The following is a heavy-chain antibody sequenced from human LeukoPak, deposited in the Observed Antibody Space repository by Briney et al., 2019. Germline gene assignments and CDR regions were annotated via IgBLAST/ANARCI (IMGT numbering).Heavy chain of an antibody. CDR3: ARGRRWFGEEYYFDY. CDR2: IYYSGST. CDR1: GGSISSYY. D-gene: IGHD3-10*01. J-gene: IGHJ4*02. Sequence: SETLSLTCTVSGGSISSYYWSWIRQPPGKGLEWIGYIYYSGSTNYNPSLKSRVTISVDTSKNQFSLKLSSVTAADTAVYYCARGRRWFGEEYYFDYWGQGTLVTVSS. V-gene: IGHV4-59*01.